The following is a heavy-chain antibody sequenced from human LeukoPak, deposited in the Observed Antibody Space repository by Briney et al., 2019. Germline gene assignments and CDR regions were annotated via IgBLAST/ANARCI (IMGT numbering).Heavy chain of an antibody. J-gene: IGHJ3*02. CDR3: ARVPKYAFDI. Sequence: PSETLSLTCTVSGGSISSSSYYWGWIRQPSGKGLEWIGSIYHSGSTYYNPSLKSRVTISVDTSKNQFSLKLSSVTAADTAVYYCARVPKYAFDIWGQGTMVTVSS. V-gene: IGHV4-39*07. CDR1: GGSISSSSYY. CDR2: IYHSGST.